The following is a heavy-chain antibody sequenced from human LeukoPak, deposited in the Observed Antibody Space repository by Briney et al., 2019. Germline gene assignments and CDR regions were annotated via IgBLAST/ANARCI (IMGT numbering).Heavy chain of an antibody. V-gene: IGHV3-23*01. J-gene: IGHJ5*02. CDR2: ISGSGGST. Sequence: GESLRLSCAASGFTFSSYAMSWVRQAPGKGLEWVSAISGSGGSTYYADSVKGRFTISRDNSKNTLYLQMNSLRAEDTAVYYCAGGPYDVLTGYWRPWFDPWGQGTLVTVSS. D-gene: IGHD3-9*01. CDR1: GFTFSSYA. CDR3: AGGPYDVLTGYWRPWFDP.